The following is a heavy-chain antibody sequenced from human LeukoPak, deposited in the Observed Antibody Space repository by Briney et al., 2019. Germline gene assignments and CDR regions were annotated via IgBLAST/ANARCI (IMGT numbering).Heavy chain of an antibody. J-gene: IGHJ1*01. D-gene: IGHD3-9*01. CDR3: AKGADWLGFRTHAEYFQH. CDR2: ISYDGSKK. CDR1: GFTFSSYA. V-gene: IGHV3-30*04. Sequence: PGRSLRLSCAASGFTFSSYAMHWVRQAPGKGLEWVAVISYDGSKKYYADYVKGRFTISRDNSKNTLYLQMNSLRAEDTAVYYCAKGADWLGFRTHAEYFQHWGQGTLVTVSS.